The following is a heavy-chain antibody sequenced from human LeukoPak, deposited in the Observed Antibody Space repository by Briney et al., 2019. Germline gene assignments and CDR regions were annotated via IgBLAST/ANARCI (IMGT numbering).Heavy chain of an antibody. CDR2: ISGSGGST. Sequence: GGSLRLSCAASGFTFSIYAMSWVRQAPGKGLEWVSAISGSGGSTYYADSVKGRFTISRDNSKNTLYLQMNSLRAEDTAVYYCAKDTRELLQRFDYWGQGTLVTVSS. J-gene: IGHJ4*02. D-gene: IGHD1-26*01. CDR1: GFTFSIYA. CDR3: AKDTRELLQRFDY. V-gene: IGHV3-23*01.